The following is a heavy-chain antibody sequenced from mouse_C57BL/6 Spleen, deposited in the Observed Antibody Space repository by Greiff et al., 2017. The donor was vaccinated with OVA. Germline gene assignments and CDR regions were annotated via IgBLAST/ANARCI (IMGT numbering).Heavy chain of an antibody. CDR1: GYAFSSSW. CDR2: IYPGDGDT. CDR3: ARGIYYYGSSYAMDY. J-gene: IGHJ4*01. V-gene: IGHV1-82*01. Sequence: VQLQQSGPELVKPGASVKISCKASGYAFSSSWMNWVKQRPGKGLEWIGRIYPGDGDTNYNGKFKGKATLTADKSSSTAYMQLSSLTSEDSAVYFCARGIYYYGSSYAMDYWGQGTSVTVSS. D-gene: IGHD1-1*01.